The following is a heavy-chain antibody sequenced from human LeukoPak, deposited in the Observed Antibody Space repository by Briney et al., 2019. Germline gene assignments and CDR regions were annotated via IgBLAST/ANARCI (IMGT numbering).Heavy chain of an antibody. CDR1: GGSISGGSDY. CDR3: ARTRWLRGYYYYGMDV. J-gene: IGHJ6*02. D-gene: IGHD5-12*01. CDR2: IHTSGRT. V-gene: IGHV4-61*02. Sequence: PSQTLSLTCTVSGGSISGGSDYWSWIRQPAGKGLEWIGRIHTSGRTNYNPSLKSRVTISVDTSKNQFSLKLSSVTAADTAVYYCARTRWLRGYYYYGMDVWGQGTTVTVSS.